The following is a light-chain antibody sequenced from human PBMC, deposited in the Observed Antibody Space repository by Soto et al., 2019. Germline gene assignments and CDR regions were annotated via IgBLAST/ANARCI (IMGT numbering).Light chain of an antibody. V-gene: IGKV3-20*01. CDR2: GAS. Sequence: EILLTQSPDSLSLSPGDRATLSCRASQSFSSTFFAWYQQKPGQAPRLLIYGASSRATGIPDRFSGSGSGTDFTLTIIRLEPEHFAVYYCQQYASSVTFGQGTKVEIK. CDR3: QQYASSVT. J-gene: IGKJ1*01. CDR1: QSFSSTF.